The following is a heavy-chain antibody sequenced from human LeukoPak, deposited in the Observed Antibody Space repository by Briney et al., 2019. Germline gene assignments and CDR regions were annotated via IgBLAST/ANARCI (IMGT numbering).Heavy chain of an antibody. CDR2: TYYRSKWYN. V-gene: IGHV6-1*01. Sequence: SQTLSLTCAISGDSDSSNSAAWNWIRQSPSRGLEWLGRTYYRSKWYNDYAVSVKSRITINPDTSKNQFSLQLNSVTPEDTAVYYCARDQGTTGLVLDASSILDYWGQGTLVTVSS. CDR1: GDSDSSNSAA. D-gene: IGHD1-1*01. J-gene: IGHJ4*02. CDR3: ARDQGTTGLVLDASSILDY.